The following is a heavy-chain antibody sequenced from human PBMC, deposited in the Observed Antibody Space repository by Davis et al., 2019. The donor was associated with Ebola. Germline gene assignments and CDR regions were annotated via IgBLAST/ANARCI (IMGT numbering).Heavy chain of an antibody. V-gene: IGHV4-39*01. CDR3: ATPGIAVAGTFDY. D-gene: IGHD6-19*01. Sequence: SETLSLTCAVSGGSFSGYSWGWIRQPPGKGLEWIGSIYYSGSTYYNPSLKSRVTISVDTSKNQFSLKLSSVTTADTAVYYCATPGIAVAGTFDYWGQGTLVTVSS. CDR2: IYYSGST. J-gene: IGHJ4*02. CDR1: GGSFSGYS.